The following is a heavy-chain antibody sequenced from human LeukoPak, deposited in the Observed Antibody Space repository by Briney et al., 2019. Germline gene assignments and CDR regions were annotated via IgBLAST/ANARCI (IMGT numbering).Heavy chain of an antibody. CDR1: GFTVSSTY. CDR2: IYTGGST. V-gene: IGHV3-66*02. Sequence: GGSLRLSCAASGFTVSSTYMSWVRQAPGKGLEWVSVIYTGGSTFYADSVKGRFTISRDTSTNTLYLQMNSLRGEDTAVYYCASQRAISRSAYGLDVWGQGTTVTVS. D-gene: IGHD2-2*01. CDR3: ASQRAISRSAYGLDV. J-gene: IGHJ6*02.